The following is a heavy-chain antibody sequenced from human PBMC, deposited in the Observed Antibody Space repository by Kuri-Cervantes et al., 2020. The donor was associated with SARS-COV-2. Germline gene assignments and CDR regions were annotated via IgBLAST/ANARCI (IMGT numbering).Heavy chain of an antibody. Sequence: GESLKISCAASGFILGRYAMHWVRRAPGKGLEWVAIISYDGNNDYYADSVKGQFTISRDNSKNTLYLQMNSLRAEDTAVYYCAREMRMGVAVREVGMDVWGQGTTVTVSS. J-gene: IGHJ6*02. CDR2: ISYDGNND. D-gene: IGHD2-15*01. CDR3: AREMRMGVAVREVGMDV. CDR1: GFILGRYA. V-gene: IGHV3-30-3*01.